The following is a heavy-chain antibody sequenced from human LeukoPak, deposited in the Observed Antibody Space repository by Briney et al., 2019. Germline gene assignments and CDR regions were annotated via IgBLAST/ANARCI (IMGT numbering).Heavy chain of an antibody. J-gene: IGHJ3*02. Sequence: SETLSLTCTVSGGSISSSSYYWGWIRQPSGKGLEWIGSIYYSGSTYYNPSLKSRVTISVDTSKNQFSLKLSSVTAADTAVYYCARDRGCSSTSCYTDAFDIWGQGTMVTVSS. CDR2: IYYSGST. CDR1: GGSISSSSYY. CDR3: ARDRGCSSTSCYTDAFDI. V-gene: IGHV4-39*07. D-gene: IGHD2-2*02.